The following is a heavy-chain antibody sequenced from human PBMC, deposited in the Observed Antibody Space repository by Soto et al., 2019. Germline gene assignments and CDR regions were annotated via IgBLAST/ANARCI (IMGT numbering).Heavy chain of an antibody. D-gene: IGHD1-26*01. CDR3: ARTHSGSYYSVFNY. V-gene: IGHV4-38-2*01. Sequence: SETLSLTCVVSNFSISSGYYWGWIRQSPGKGLEWIASIYRSGTTSYNPSLKSRVTISVDPSKNQFSLMLTAVTAADTAVYYCARTHSGSYYSVFNYWGRGSLITVSS. J-gene: IGHJ4*02. CDR2: IYRSGTT. CDR1: NFSISSGYY.